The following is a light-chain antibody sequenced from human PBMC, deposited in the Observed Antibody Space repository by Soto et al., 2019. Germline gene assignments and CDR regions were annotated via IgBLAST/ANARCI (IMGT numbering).Light chain of an antibody. CDR3: QQSHSSPYT. CDR2: AAS. J-gene: IGKJ5*01. CDR1: RSINIY. Sequence: DIQMTQSPSSLSASVGDRVTITCRASRSINIYLNWYQQKPGKAPKLLIYAASNLQSGVPYRFSGDGVGTHFTLTISSLQPEDFATYHCQQSHSSPYTFGQGTRLEIK. V-gene: IGKV1-39*01.